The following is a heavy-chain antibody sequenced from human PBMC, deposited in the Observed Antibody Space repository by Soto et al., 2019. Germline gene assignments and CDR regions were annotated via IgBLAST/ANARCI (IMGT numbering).Heavy chain of an antibody. CDR3: ATYTVGEGGRGY. Sequence: QVQLQESGPGLVKPSETLSLTCTVSGGSMRGQHWSWIRQPPGKGLEWIGHHSDSTNYNPSLKSRITRSTHTPKNPFSLKLSSVTAADTAVYYCATYTVGEGGRGYWGQGTLVTVSS. J-gene: IGHJ4*02. CDR2: HHSDST. D-gene: IGHD3-16*01. V-gene: IGHV4-4*09. CDR1: GGSMRGQH.